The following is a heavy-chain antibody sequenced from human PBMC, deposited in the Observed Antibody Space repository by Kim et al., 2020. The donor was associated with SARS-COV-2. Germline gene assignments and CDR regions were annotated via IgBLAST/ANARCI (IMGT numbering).Heavy chain of an antibody. V-gene: IGHV4-30-2*01. Sequence: SETLSLTCAVSGGSISSGGYSWSWIRQPPGKGLEWIGYIYHSGSTYYNPSLKSRVTISVDRSKNQFSLKLSSVTAADTAVYYCARGVGSAYYYYGMDVWGQGTTVTVSS. CDR1: GGSISSGGYS. CDR3: ARGVGSAYYYYGMDV. CDR2: IYHSGST. D-gene: IGHD3-10*01. J-gene: IGHJ6*02.